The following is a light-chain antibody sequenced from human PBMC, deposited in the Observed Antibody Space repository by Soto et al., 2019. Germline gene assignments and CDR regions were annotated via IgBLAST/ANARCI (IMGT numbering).Light chain of an antibody. J-gene: IGKJ2*01. CDR1: QSINSY. V-gene: IGKV1-39*01. CDR3: KQSYSTPPT. Sequence: DIQMTQSPYSLSASVGDRVTITCRASQSINSYLNWYQQKPGKAPKLLIYASSSLQSGVPSRFSGSGSVTDFTLTISSLQPEDFATYYCKQSYSTPPTFGQGTKLEIK. CDR2: ASS.